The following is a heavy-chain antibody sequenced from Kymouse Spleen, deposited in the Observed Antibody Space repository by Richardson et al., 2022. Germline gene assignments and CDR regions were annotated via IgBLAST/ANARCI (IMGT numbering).Heavy chain of an antibody. CDR3: TTDDILTGYSYAFDI. D-gene: IGHD3-9*01. CDR2: IKSKTDGGTT. Sequence: EVQLVESGGGLVKPGGSLRLSCAASGFTFSNAWMSWVRQAPGKGLEWVGRIKSKTDGGTTDYAAPVKGRFTISRDDSKNTLYLQMNSLKTEDTAVYYCTTDDILTGYSYAFDIWGQGTMVTVSS. CDR1: GFTFSNAW. J-gene: IGHJ3*02. V-gene: IGHV3-15*01.